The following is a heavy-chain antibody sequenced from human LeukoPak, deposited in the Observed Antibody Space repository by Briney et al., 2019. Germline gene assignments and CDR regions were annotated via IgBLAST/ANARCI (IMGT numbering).Heavy chain of an antibody. CDR2: IWYDGSNK. J-gene: IGHJ4*02. Sequence: GGSLRLSCAASGFTFSSYGMHWVRQAPGKGLEWVAVIWYDGSNKYYADSVKGRFTIPRDNSKNTLYLQMNSLRAEDSAVYYCAKENTGEQKANWGFSYYFDYWGQGTLVTVSS. D-gene: IGHD7-27*01. CDR1: GFTFSSYG. V-gene: IGHV3-33*06. CDR3: AKENTGEQKANWGFSYYFDY.